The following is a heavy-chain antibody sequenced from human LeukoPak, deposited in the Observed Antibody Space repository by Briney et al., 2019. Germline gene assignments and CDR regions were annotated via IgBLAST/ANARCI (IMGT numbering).Heavy chain of an antibody. Sequence: SETLSLTCTVSGDSFSSYYWGWFRQPPGKGLEWIGYIYYSGSSPNYSPSLKSRVTISVDTSKNQFSLNLSFVTAADTAVYYCAMFRRGQYDLDYWGQGTLVTVSS. D-gene: IGHD3-3*01. CDR1: GDSFSSYY. J-gene: IGHJ4*02. CDR3: AMFRRGQYDLDY. CDR2: IYYSGSSP. V-gene: IGHV4-59*01.